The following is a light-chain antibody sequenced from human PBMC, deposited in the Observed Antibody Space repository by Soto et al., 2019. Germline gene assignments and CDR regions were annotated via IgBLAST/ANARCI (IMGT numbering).Light chain of an antibody. V-gene: IGKV1D-12*01. CDR3: KQANRFAHT. J-gene: IGKJ4*01. CDR2: AAS. Sequence: DIQMTQSPSTVSASVGDRVTITCRASQGISSWLAWYQQKPGKAPKLLIYAASSLQSGVPSRFSGSGSGTEFSIAISRPQPEEFANDYCKQANRFAHTFGEGTKLEIK. CDR1: QGISSW.